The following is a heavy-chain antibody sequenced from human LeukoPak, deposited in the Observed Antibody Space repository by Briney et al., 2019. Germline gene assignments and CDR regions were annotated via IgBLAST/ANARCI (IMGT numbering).Heavy chain of an antibody. Sequence: GGSLRLSCAASGFTFSAYAMTWVRQAPGKGLEYVSAISSNGGSTYYADSVKGRFTISRDNSKNTLYLQMSSLRAEDTAVYYCARGVWRSYGLDVWGQGTTVTVSS. CDR3: ARGVWRSYGLDV. CDR2: ISSNGGST. CDR1: GFTFSAYA. V-gene: IGHV3-64D*06. J-gene: IGHJ6*02.